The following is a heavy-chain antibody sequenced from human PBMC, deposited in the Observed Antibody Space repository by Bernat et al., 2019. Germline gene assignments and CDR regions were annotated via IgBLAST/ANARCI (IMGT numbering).Heavy chain of an antibody. CDR3: ARDLYSSSSLNYYYYMDV. J-gene: IGHJ6*03. Sequence: QVQLVQSGAEVKKPGASVKVSCKASGYTFTGYYMHWVRQAPGQGLEWMGWINPNSGGTNYAQKFQGWVTMTRDTSISTAYMELSRLRSDDTAVYYCARDLYSSSSLNYYYYMDVWGKGTTVTVSS. CDR2: INPNSGGT. D-gene: IGHD6-6*01. CDR1: GYTFTGYY. V-gene: IGHV1-2*04.